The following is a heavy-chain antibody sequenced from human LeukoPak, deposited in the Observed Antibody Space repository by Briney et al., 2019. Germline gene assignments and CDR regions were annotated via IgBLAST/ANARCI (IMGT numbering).Heavy chain of an antibody. CDR1: GFTFSSYA. J-gene: IGHJ4*02. V-gene: IGHV3-23*01. Sequence: PGGSLRLSCAASGFTFSSYAMSWVRQAPGKGLEWVSTISGSGGSTYYADSVKGRFTISSDNSKNTLYLQMNSLRAEDTAVYYCAKVVGATTRGYFDYWGQGTLVTVSS. CDR2: ISGSGGST. D-gene: IGHD1-26*01. CDR3: AKVVGATTRGYFDY.